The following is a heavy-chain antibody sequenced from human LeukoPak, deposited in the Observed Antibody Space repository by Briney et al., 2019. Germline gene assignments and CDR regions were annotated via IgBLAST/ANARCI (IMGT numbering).Heavy chain of an antibody. V-gene: IGHV4-61*02. CDR2: IYTSGST. D-gene: IGHD3-22*01. J-gene: IGHJ4*02. CDR1: GGSISSGSYY. Sequence: SETLSLTCAVSGGSISSGSYYWSWIRQPAGKGLEWIGRIYTSGSTNYNPSLKSRVTISVDTSKNQFSLKLSSVTAADTAVYYCARGGWNKFDYWGQGALVTVSS. CDR3: ARGGWNKFDY.